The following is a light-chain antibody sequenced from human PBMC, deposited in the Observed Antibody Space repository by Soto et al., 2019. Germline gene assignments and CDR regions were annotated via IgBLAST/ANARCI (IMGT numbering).Light chain of an antibody. V-gene: IGKV3-15*01. J-gene: IGKJ4*01. CDR1: QSVGSS. CDR3: QQYNSWPLT. CDR2: GAS. Sequence: EIVMTQSPATLSVSTGERATLSCRASQSVGSSLAWYQRRPGQAPRLLIYGASTRATGILATFSGSGSGTEFTLTISSLQSEDFAVYFCQQYNSWPLTFGGGTKVDIK.